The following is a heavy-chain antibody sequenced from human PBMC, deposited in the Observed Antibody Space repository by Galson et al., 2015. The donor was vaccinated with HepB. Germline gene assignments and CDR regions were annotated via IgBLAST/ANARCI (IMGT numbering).Heavy chain of an antibody. J-gene: IGHJ6*02. D-gene: IGHD3-22*01. CDR1: GFTFNTYW. CDR3: ARGYYYESGGYFYYYGMDV. V-gene: IGHV3-74*01. CDR2: INSDGSST. Sequence: SLRLSCAASGFTFNTYWMHWVRQVSGKGLVWVSRINSDGSSTSYADSVKGRFTISRDNAKNTLYLQMNSLRAEDTGLYHCARGYYYESGGYFYYYGMDVWGQGTTVTVSS.